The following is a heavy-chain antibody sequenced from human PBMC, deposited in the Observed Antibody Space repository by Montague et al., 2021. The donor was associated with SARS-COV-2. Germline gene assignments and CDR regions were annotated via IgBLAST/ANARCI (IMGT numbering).Heavy chain of an antibody. CDR1: GGSFSGYY. CDR2: INHSGSI. V-gene: IGHV4-34*01. J-gene: IGHJ3*02. D-gene: IGHD3-22*01. CDR3: ARVPDYYDSSGYYFDAFDI. Sequence: SETLSLTCAVYGGSFSGYYWSWIRQPPGKGLEWIGEINHSGSINYNPSLKSRVTISVDTSKNQFSLKLSPVTGADTAVYYCARVPDYYDSSGYYFDAFDIWGQGTMVTVSS.